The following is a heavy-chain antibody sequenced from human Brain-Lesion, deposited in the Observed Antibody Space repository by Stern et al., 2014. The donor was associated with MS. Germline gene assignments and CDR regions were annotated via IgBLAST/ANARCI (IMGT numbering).Heavy chain of an antibody. D-gene: IGHD2-8*02. V-gene: IGHV4-39*01. CDR1: GDSISSYTHY. CDR2: VSYRGAT. Sequence: VQLVESGPGLVKPSETLSLTCAVSGDSISSYTHYWAWIRQPPGKGLEWIGSVSYRGATYYNPPLKRPAPLSHDPSKNPLPLRLNSVTAADTAVYYCAKHACTGAACPFDLWGQGTLVTVSS. J-gene: IGHJ4*02. CDR3: AKHACTGAACPFDL.